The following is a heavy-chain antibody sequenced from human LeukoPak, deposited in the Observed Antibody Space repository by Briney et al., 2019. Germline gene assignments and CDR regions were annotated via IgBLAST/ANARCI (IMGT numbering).Heavy chain of an antibody. D-gene: IGHD6-13*01. CDR2: INHSGST. Sequence: PSETLSLTCAVYGGSFSGYYWSWIRQPPGKGLEWIGEINHSGSTNYNPSLKSRVTVSVDTSKNQFSLELSSVTAADTAVYYCARAPHSSPQTYFDYWGQGTLVTVSS. J-gene: IGHJ4*02. V-gene: IGHV4-34*01. CDR3: ARAPHSSPQTYFDY. CDR1: GGSFSGYY.